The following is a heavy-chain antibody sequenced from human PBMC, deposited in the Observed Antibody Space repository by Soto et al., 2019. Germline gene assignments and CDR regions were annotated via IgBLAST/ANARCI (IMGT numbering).Heavy chain of an antibody. V-gene: IGHV3-72*01. D-gene: IGHD1-1*01. J-gene: IGHJ4*02. CDR2: SKNKANSYTT. Sequence: EVQLVESGGGLVQPGGSLRLSCAVSGFTFSDHYMDWVRQAPGKGLEWVGRSKNKANSYTTEYAASVKGRFTISRDDSENALYLQMDSLKTEETAVYFCIRPITGTTRGFDYWGQGTLVTVSS. CDR3: IRPITGTTRGFDY. CDR1: GFTFSDHY.